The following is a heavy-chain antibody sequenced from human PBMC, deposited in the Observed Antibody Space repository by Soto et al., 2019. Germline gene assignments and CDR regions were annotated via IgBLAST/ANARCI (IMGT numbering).Heavy chain of an antibody. V-gene: IGHV1-18*01. Sequence: QVHLVQSGAEVKKPGASVKVSCKGSGYAFTTYGITWVRQAPGQGLEWMGWISAHNGNTNYAQKPQGRVTVTIDTSTSTAYMELRSLRSDDTAVYYCARGRYGDYWGQGALVTVSS. CDR3: ARGRYGDY. J-gene: IGHJ4*02. D-gene: IGHD1-1*01. CDR1: GYAFTTYG. CDR2: ISAHNGNT.